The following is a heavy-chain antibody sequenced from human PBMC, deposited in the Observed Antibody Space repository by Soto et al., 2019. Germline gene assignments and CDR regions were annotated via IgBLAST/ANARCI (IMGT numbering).Heavy chain of an antibody. Sequence: PSETLSLTCTVSGGSISSGGYYWSWIRQHPGKGLEWIGYIYYSGSTYYNPSLKSRVTISVDTSKNQFSLKLSSVTAADTAVYYCARDLVAGDNYGDYVGAFDIWGPGTMVTV. CDR2: IYYSGST. CDR3: ARDLVAGDNYGDYVGAFDI. V-gene: IGHV4-31*03. D-gene: IGHD4-17*01. CDR1: GGSISSGGYY. J-gene: IGHJ3*02.